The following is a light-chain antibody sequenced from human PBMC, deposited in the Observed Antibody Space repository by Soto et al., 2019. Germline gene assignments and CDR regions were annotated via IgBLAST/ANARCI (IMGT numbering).Light chain of an antibody. CDR3: QQYNSYSWT. Sequence: DIQMTRSPSTLSASVGDRVTITCRASESIDSWLAWHQQKPGRAPKLLISKASSLESGVPSRFSGSGSGTEFTLTISSLQPDDFATYYCQQYNSYSWTFGQGTKVDIK. J-gene: IGKJ1*01. CDR1: ESIDSW. V-gene: IGKV1-5*03. CDR2: KAS.